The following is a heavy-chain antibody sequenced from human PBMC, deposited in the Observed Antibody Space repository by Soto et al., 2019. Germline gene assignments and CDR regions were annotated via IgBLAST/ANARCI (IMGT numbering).Heavy chain of an antibody. CDR1: GGSFSGYS. J-gene: IGHJ4*02. CDR2: INHSGST. V-gene: IGHV4-34*01. D-gene: IGHD6-13*01. CDR3: AKAAAGRGDS. Sequence: QVQLQQWGAGLLKPSETLSLTCAVYGGSFSGYSWSWIRHPPGTGLEWIGEINHSGSTNYNPSLKSRVTISVDTSKNQFSLMLSSVTAADTAVYYCAKAAAGRGDSWGQGTLVTVSS.